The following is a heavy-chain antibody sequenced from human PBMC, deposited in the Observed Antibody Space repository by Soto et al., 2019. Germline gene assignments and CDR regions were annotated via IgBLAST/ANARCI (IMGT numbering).Heavy chain of an antibody. J-gene: IGHJ4*02. V-gene: IGHV3-30-3*01. Sequence: GGSLRLSCAASGFTFSSYAMHWVRQAPGKGLEWVAVISYDGSNKYYADSVKGRFTISRDNSKNTLYLQMNSLRAEDTAVYYCARARRVAAQYYFDYWGQGTLVTVSS. D-gene: IGHD6-13*01. CDR1: GFTFSSYA. CDR3: ARARRVAAQYYFDY. CDR2: ISYDGSNK.